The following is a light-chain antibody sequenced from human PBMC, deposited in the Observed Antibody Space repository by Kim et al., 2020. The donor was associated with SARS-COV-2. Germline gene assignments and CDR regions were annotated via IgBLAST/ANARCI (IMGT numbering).Light chain of an antibody. V-gene: IGKV3-11*01. J-gene: IGKJ1*01. CDR2: EAS. Sequence: PGDRATLYCRASHSISSSLLWNQQTLGQAPRPLVYEASSRANGVPARFSGSGSGTDFTLTISSLEPEDFAVYYCQHRSNWPTFGQGTKVEIK. CDR3: QHRSNWPT. CDR1: HSISSS.